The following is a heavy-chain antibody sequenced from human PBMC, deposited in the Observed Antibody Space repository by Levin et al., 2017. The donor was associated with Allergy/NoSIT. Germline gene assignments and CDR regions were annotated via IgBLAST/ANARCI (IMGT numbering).Heavy chain of an antibody. J-gene: IGHJ6*02. D-gene: IGHD6-25*01. CDR1: GITSNNYT. V-gene: IGHV3-21*01. CDR3: ASRIAAPGGLDV. CDR2: IRSTGAYM. Sequence: GGSLRLSCAISGITSNNYTLTWVRQPPGKGLEWVSSIRSTGAYMHYADSVKGRFTISRDNAKKLLFLQMSSLRAEDTAMYYCASRIAAPGGLDVWGQGTTVTVSS.